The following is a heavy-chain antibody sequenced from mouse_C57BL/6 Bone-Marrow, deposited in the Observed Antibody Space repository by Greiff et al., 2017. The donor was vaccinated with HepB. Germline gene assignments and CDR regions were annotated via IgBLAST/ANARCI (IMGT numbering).Heavy chain of an antibody. CDR1: GFTFSDYG. V-gene: IGHV5-17*01. Sequence: EVQLQESGGGLVKPGGSLKLSCAASGFTFSDYGMHWVRQAPEKGLEWVAYISSGSSTIYYADTVKGRFTISRDNAKNTLFLQMTSLRSEDTAMYYCVGDYEYAMDYWGQGTSVTVSS. CDR3: VGDYEYAMDY. J-gene: IGHJ4*01. CDR2: ISSGSSTI. D-gene: IGHD2-4*01.